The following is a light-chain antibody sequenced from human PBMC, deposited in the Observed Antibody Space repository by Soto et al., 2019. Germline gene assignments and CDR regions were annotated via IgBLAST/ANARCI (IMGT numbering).Light chain of an antibody. CDR3: TSYVGNDIWV. J-gene: IGLJ3*02. CDR1: SGDVGAYKY. Sequence: QSALTQRPSASGSPGQSVTISCTGTSGDVGAYKYVSWYQQYPGKAPKLMIYEVTKRPSGVPDRFSGSKSGNTASLTVSGLQAEDEADYYCTSYVGNDIWVFGAGTKVTVL. CDR2: EVT. V-gene: IGLV2-8*01.